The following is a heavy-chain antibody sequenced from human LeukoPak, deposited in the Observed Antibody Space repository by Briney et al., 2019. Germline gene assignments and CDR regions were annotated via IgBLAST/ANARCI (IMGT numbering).Heavy chain of an antibody. J-gene: IGHJ3*02. D-gene: IGHD3-3*01. CDR2: ISYDGSNK. CDR1: GFTFSSYG. CDR3: ARGLQRFAFDI. V-gene: IGHV3-30*03. Sequence: GGSLRLSCAASGFTFSSYGMHWVRQAPGKGLEWVAVISYDGSNKYYADSVKGRFTISRDNSKNTLYLQMNSLRAEDTAVYYCARGLQRFAFDIWGQGTMVTVSS.